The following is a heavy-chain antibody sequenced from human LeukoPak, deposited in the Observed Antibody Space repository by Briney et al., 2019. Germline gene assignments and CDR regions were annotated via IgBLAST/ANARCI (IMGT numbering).Heavy chain of an antibody. V-gene: IGHV4-61*08. CDR3: ARDYGGPFDY. CDR1: GGSISSGGYY. Sequence: PSETLSLTCTVSGGSISSGGYYWSWIRQHPGKGLEWIRYIYYSGSTNYNPSLKSRVTISVDTSKNQFSLKLSSVTAADTAVYYCARDYGGPFDYWGQGTLVTVSS. CDR2: IYYSGST. D-gene: IGHD4-23*01. J-gene: IGHJ4*02.